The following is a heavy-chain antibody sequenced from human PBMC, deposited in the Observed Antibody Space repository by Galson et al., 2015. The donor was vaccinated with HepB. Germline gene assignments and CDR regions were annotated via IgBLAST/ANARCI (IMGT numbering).Heavy chain of an antibody. CDR2: ISYDGSHH. Sequence: SLRLSCAASGFTFRSYGMHWVRQAPGKGLEWVAAISYDGSHHDYADSVTGRFTISRDNTKNTLYLQMSFHRAEETGVYYCAKDVSSSWPRGSSKVYGMDGGGQGTTVTVSS. CDR3: AKDVSSSWPRGSSKVYGMDG. CDR1: GFTFRSYG. D-gene: IGHD6-13*01. J-gene: IGHJ6*02. V-gene: IGHV3-30*18.